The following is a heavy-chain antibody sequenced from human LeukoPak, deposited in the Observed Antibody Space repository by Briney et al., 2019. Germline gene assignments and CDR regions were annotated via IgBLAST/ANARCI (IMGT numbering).Heavy chain of an antibody. CDR1: GGSISSYY. V-gene: IGHV4-4*07. Sequence: SETLSLTCTVSGGSISSYYWSWIRPPAGKGLEWIGRIYTSGSTNYNPSLKSRVTISVDTSKNQFSLKLSSVTAADTAVYYCARGSDYGGNSLFDYWGQGTLVTVSS. D-gene: IGHD4-17*01. CDR3: ARGSDYGGNSLFDY. CDR2: IYTSGST. J-gene: IGHJ4*02.